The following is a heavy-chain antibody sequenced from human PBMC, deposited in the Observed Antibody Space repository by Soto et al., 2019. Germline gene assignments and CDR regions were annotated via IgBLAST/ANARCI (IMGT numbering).Heavy chain of an antibody. V-gene: IGHV4-31*03. CDR2: IYYSGST. CDR3: ASRGNIFGPGIWSPVGLDS. J-gene: IGHJ4*02. CDR1: GGPISSGGYY. D-gene: IGHD5-12*01. Sequence: PSETLSLTCTVSGGPISSGGYYWNWIRQYPGKGLEWIGNIYYSGSTYYNPSLKSRVTISADTSKNEFFLKLSSVTAADTAVYYCASRGNIFGPGIWSPVGLDSWGQGTLVTVSS.